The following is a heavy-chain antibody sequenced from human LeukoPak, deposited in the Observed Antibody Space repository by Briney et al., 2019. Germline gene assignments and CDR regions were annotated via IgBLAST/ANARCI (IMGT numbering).Heavy chain of an antibody. CDR2: IYYSGST. CDR1: GGSISSYY. Sequence: PSETLSLTCTVSGGSISSYYWSWIRQPPGKGLEWIGYIYYSGSTNYNPSLKSRVTISVDTSKNQFSLKLSSVTAADTAVYYCARHRACSGGNCLLDYWGQGTLVTVSS. D-gene: IGHD2-15*01. V-gene: IGHV4-59*01. CDR3: ARHRACSGGNCLLDY. J-gene: IGHJ4*02.